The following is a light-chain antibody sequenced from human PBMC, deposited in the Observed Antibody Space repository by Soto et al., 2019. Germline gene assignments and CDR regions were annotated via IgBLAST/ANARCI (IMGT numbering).Light chain of an antibody. CDR3: CSYAPGSTWV. J-gene: IGLJ3*02. CDR1: SSDVGGYHY. CDR2: EVS. V-gene: IGLV2-14*01. Sequence: QSVLTQPASVSGSPGQSITISCTGSSSDVGGYHYVSWYQQYPGKAPKLVISEVSNRPSGVSHRFSGSKSGNTASLTISGLQAEDEADYYCCSYAPGSTWVFGGGTKLTVL.